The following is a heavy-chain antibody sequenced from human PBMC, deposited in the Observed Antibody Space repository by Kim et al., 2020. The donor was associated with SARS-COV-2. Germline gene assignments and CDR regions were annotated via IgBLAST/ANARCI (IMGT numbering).Heavy chain of an antibody. J-gene: IGHJ6*02. Sequence: SETLSLTCAVYGGSFSGYYWSWIRQPPGKGLEWIGEINHSGSTNYNASLKSRVTISVDTSKNQFSLKLSSVTAADTAVYYCAGRYSSSPGGYYYYGMDVWGQGTTVTVSS. V-gene: IGHV4-34*01. CDR2: INHSGST. CDR1: GGSFSGYY. D-gene: IGHD6-13*01. CDR3: AGRYSSSPGGYYYYGMDV.